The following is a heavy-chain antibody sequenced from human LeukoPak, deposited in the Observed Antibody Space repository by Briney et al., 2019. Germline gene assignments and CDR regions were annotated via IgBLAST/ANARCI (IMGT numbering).Heavy chain of an antibody. CDR3: AKGAYSSGPNWFDP. CDR2: ISGSGGST. CDR1: GGSISSYY. J-gene: IGHJ5*02. D-gene: IGHD6-19*01. Sequence: ETLSLTCTVSGGSISSYYWSWVRQAPGKGLEWVSAISGSGGSTYYADSVKCRFTISRDNSKNTLYLQMNSLRAEDTAVYYCAKGAYSSGPNWFDPWGQGTLVTVSS. V-gene: IGHV3-23*01.